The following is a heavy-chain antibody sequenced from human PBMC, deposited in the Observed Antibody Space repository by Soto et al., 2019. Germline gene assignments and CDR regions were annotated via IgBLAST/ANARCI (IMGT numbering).Heavy chain of an antibody. CDR3: ATELLRFLESGDC. Sequence: GGSLRLSCAASGFTFSDSGMHWVRQAPGKGLEWVAVTSHDGSKKNYADSVKGRFTISRYNAKNTLYLQMNGLRAEDTAVYYCATELLRFLESGDCWGQGTLVTVSS. D-gene: IGHD3-3*01. V-gene: IGHV3-30*03. CDR1: GFTFSDSG. J-gene: IGHJ4*02. CDR2: TSHDGSKK.